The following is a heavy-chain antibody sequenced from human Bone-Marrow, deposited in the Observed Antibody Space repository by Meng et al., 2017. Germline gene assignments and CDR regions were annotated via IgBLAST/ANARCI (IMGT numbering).Heavy chain of an antibody. CDR1: GGSVSSSNW. D-gene: IGHD2-15*01. CDR2: IYNSGST. CDR3: ARGFIDVGWFDA. Sequence: QVQLQESGPGLVKPSGTLSLTCTVSGGSVSSSNWWSWVRQPPGKGLEWIGEIYNSGSTNYNASLKNRVAISVDKSENQFSLKLNSVTAADTAVYYCARGFIDVGWFDAWGQGTLVTVSS. V-gene: IGHV4-4*02. J-gene: IGHJ5*02.